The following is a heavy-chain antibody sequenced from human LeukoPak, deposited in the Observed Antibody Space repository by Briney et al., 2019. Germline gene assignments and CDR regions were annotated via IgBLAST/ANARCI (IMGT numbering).Heavy chain of an antibody. CDR1: GYSISSGHY. Sequence: PSETLSLTCAVSGYSISSGHYWSWIRQSPGKGLEWIGDIYYSGSTKYNPSLKSRVTISVDTPKNDLSLRLTSVLAADTAIYYCVRRDNTGWNYFDCWGQGILVTVSS. D-gene: IGHD6-19*01. CDR3: VRRDNTGWNYFDC. J-gene: IGHJ4*02. CDR2: IYYSGST. V-gene: IGHV4-38-2*01.